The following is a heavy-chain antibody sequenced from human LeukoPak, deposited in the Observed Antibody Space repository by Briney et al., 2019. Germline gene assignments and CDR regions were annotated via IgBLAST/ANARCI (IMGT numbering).Heavy chain of an antibody. CDR1: GFTFTSYS. J-gene: IGHJ4*02. D-gene: IGHD3-10*01. CDR2: ISSSSSTI. Sequence: GGSLRLSCEASGFTFTSYSMNWVRQAPGKGLEWVSYISSSSSTINYADSAKGRFTISRDNAKSSLYLQMISLRAEDTAVYYCVRNYRYGLDYWGQGTLVSVSS. V-gene: IGHV3-48*01. CDR3: VRNYRYGLDY.